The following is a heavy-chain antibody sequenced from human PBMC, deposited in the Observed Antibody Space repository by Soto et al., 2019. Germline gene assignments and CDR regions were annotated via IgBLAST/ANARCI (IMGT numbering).Heavy chain of an antibody. V-gene: IGHV3-7*01. Sequence: PGGSLRLSCAASGITFSSYWMTWFRQAPGKGLEWVADMNQDGGEKYYVDSVKGRFTISRDNAKASLYLQMNSLRVEDTGVYYCARXDCSPSNCYNLYYGRDVWGQGTTVTVSS. CDR2: MNQDGGEK. CDR1: GITFSSYW. D-gene: IGHD2-15*01. J-gene: IGHJ6*02. CDR3: ARXDCSPSNCYNLYYGRDV.